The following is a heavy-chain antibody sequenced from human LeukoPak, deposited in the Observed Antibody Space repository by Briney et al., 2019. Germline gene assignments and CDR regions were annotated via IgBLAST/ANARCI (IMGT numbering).Heavy chain of an antibody. CDR1: GGTFSSYA. J-gene: IGHJ6*02. D-gene: IGHD3-9*01. CDR3: ARFLNYDILTGKPYYYYGMDV. Sequence: ASVNVSCKASGGTFSSYAISWVRQAPGQGLEWMGGIIPIFGTANYAQKFQGRVTITADESTSTAYMELSSLRSEDTAVYYCARFLNYDILTGKPYYYYGMDVWGQGTTVTVSS. CDR2: IIPIFGTA. V-gene: IGHV1-69*13.